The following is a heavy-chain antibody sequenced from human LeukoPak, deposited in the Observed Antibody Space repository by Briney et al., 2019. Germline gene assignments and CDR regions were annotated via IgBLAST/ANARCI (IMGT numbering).Heavy chain of an antibody. Sequence: GGSLRLSCAASGFIFSRDWMSWVRQAPGRGLEWVANINQDESEAFSVDSVKGRFTIFRDNSKNTLYLQMNSLRAEDTAVYYCARDLEVFESGSIAAYWGQGTLVTVSS. CDR1: GFIFSRDW. V-gene: IGHV3-7*01. CDR3: ARDLEVFESGSIAAY. CDR2: INQDESEA. J-gene: IGHJ4*02. D-gene: IGHD6-6*01.